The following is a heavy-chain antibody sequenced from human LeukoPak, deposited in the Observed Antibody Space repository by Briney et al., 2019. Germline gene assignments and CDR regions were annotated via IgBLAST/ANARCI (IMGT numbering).Heavy chain of an antibody. J-gene: IGHJ5*02. V-gene: IGHV4-38-2*02. Sequence: KPSETLSLTCTVSGYSISSGYYWGWIRQPPGKGLEWIGSIYHSGSTYYNPSLKSRVTISVDTSKNQFSLKLSSVTAADTAVYYCARREFRVLNWFDPWGQGTLVTVSS. CDR1: GYSISSGYY. CDR3: ARREFRVLNWFDP. CDR2: IYHSGST. D-gene: IGHD2-21*01.